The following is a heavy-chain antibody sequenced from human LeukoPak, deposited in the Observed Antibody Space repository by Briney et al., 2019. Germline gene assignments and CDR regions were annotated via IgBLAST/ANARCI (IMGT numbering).Heavy chain of an antibody. D-gene: IGHD3-22*01. CDR1: GYTFTSYY. J-gene: IGHJ4*02. CDR2: INPNVGST. CDR3: ARGLGSSGYYGV. Sequence: ASVKVSCKASGYTFTSYYIHWVRQAPGQGLEWVGIINPNVGSTISAQKFQGRVTTTRDTSTTTVYMELSSLRSEDTAVYYCARGLGSSGYYGVWGQGTLVTVSS. V-gene: IGHV1-46*01.